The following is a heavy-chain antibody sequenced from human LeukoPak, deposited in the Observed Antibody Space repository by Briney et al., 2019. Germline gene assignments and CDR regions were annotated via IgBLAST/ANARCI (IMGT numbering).Heavy chain of an antibody. J-gene: IGHJ4*02. CDR3: ARVYYGSGSFYFDY. Sequence: SETLSLTCTVSGGSISSYYWSWIRQPPGKGLEWIGYIYYSGSTNYNPSLKSRVTISVDTSKNQFSLKLSSVTAADTAVYYCARVYYGSGSFYFDYWGQGTLATVSS. D-gene: IGHD3-10*01. V-gene: IGHV4-59*01. CDR1: GGSISSYY. CDR2: IYYSGST.